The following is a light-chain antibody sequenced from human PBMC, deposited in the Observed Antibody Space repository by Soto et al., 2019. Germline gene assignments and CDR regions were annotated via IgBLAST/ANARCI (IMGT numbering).Light chain of an antibody. Sequence: DIQMTQSPSSLSASVGDRVTITCRAGQAISSYLNWYQHKPGTAPRLLVYGASRLQSGVPSRFIGSGSRTHFTLTIIALHPEDFATYYWQQSHTTPTTFGQGTRVDSK. V-gene: IGKV1-39*01. CDR3: QQSHTTPTT. CDR2: GAS. CDR1: QAISSY. J-gene: IGKJ5*01.